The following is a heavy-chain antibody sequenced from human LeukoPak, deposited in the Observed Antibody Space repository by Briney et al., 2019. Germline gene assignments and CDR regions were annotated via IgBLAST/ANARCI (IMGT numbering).Heavy chain of an antibody. CDR1: GFTFNSHW. CDR2: IKQDGSEK. J-gene: IGHJ5*02. Sequence: GGSLRLSCAASGFTFNSHWMRCVRQAPGKGLECVTNIKQDGSEKYYVDAVKGQFTISRDNAQNSLYLQMNSLRADDPALYYCARVYSSSWYGDWFDPWGQGTLVTVSS. V-gene: IGHV3-7*03. D-gene: IGHD6-13*01. CDR3: ARVYSSSWYGDWFDP.